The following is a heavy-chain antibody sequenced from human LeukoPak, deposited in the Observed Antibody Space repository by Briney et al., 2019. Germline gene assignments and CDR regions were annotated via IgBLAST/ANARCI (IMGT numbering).Heavy chain of an antibody. Sequence: SVKVSCKASGYTFTGYYMHWVRQAPGQGLEWMGWINPNSGGTNYAQRFQGRVTMTRDTSISTAYMDLSRLRSDDTAVYYCAREIPLMAAFDIWGQGTMVTVSS. D-gene: IGHD5-24*01. CDR1: GYTFTGYY. CDR3: AREIPLMAAFDI. V-gene: IGHV1-2*02. J-gene: IGHJ3*02. CDR2: INPNSGGT.